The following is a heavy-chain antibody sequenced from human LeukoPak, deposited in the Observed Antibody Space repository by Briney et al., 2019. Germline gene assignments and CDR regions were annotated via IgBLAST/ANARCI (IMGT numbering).Heavy chain of an antibody. Sequence: GRSLRLSCAASGFTFSSYGMHWVRQAPGKGLEWVAVISYDGSNKYYADSVKGRFTISRDNSKNTLYLQMNSLRAEDTAVYYCARESRGDYGDYSFDYWGQGTLVTVSS. CDR1: GFTFSSYG. CDR2: ISYDGSNK. J-gene: IGHJ4*02. D-gene: IGHD4-17*01. CDR3: ARESRGDYGDYSFDY. V-gene: IGHV3-30*03.